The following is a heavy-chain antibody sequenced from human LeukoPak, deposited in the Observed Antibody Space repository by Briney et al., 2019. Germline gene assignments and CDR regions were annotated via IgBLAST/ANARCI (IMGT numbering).Heavy chain of an antibody. CDR2: ISGDG. J-gene: IGHJ4*02. Sequence: GGSLRLSCAASGFTFSTYTMAWVRQAPGGGVEWVSGISGDGYYADSVKGRFAISRDNSKSTLYLQMNSLRAEDTAVYYCAKDFGRNLGGPGYWGRGTRVTVSS. V-gene: IGHV3-23*01. CDR3: AKDFGRNLGGPGY. CDR1: GFTFSTYT. D-gene: IGHD3-10*01.